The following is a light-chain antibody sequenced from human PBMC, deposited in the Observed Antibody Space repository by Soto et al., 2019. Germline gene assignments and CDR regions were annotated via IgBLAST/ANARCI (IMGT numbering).Light chain of an antibody. CDR3: HQCYSPPYT. CDR2: WAS. CDR1: QSLLYSSSNKNY. J-gene: IGKJ2*01. V-gene: IGKV4-1*01. Sequence: DIVMTQSPDSLAVSLGERATINCKSSQSLLYSSSNKNYLAWYQQKPGQPPKLLIYWASTRESGVPDRFSGSVSGTDFTLTISSLQAEEVAVYYCHQCYSPPYTFGQGTKLQIK.